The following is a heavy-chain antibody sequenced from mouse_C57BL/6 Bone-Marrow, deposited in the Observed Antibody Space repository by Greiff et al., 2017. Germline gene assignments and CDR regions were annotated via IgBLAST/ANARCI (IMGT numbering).Heavy chain of an antibody. J-gene: IGHJ4*01. V-gene: IGHV5-4*03. CDR2: ISDGGSYT. Sequence: EVKLQESGGGLVKPGGSLKLSCAASGFTFSSYAMSWVRQTPEKRLEWVATISDGGSYTYYPDNVKGRFTISRDNAKNNLYLQMSHLKSEDTAMYYCARIASYGYGRGDYWGKGTSVTVSS. CDR3: ARIASYGYGRGDY. D-gene: IGHD2-2*01. CDR1: GFTFSSYA.